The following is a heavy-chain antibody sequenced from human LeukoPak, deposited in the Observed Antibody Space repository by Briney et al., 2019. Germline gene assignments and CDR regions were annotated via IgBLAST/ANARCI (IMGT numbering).Heavy chain of an antibody. J-gene: IGHJ4*02. Sequence: GGSLRLSCTASGFTFSSYAMNWVRQAPGQGLEWVSGLGAGGTFTYYADSVKGRFTISRDNSRNTLYLQMNSLRADDTAVYYCAKDLDYTTYGDYFDYWGQGTLVTASS. CDR3: AKDLDYTTYGDYFDY. CDR2: LGAGGTFT. V-gene: IGHV3-23*01. D-gene: IGHD4-11*01. CDR1: GFTFSSYA.